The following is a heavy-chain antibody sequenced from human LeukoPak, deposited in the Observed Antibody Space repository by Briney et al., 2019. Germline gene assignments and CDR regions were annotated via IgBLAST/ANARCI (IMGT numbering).Heavy chain of an antibody. CDR3: ARDEVGGGFDI. CDR1: GFTFSSYA. Sequence: TGGSLRLSCAASGFTFSSYAMSWVRQAPGKGLEWVSAISGSGGSTYYADSVKGRFTISRDNTKNSLSLQMNSLRDEDTAVYYCARDEVGGGFDIWGQGTMVTVSP. J-gene: IGHJ3*02. V-gene: IGHV3-23*01. D-gene: IGHD6-19*01. CDR2: ISGSGGST.